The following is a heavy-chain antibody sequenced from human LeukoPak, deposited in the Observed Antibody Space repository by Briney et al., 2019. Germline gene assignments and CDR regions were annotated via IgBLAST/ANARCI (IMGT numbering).Heavy chain of an antibody. D-gene: IGHD1-26*01. V-gene: IGHV1-2*02. CDR1: GYTFTDYY. J-gene: IGHJ4*02. CDR3: TRALGSDY. Sequence: GSVKVSCKASGYTFTDYYMNWVRQAPGQGLEWMGWINPNSGGTNYAQKFQGRVTMTRDTSITTAYMELSSLRSDDTAMYYCTRALGSDYWGQGTLVTVSS. CDR2: INPNSGGT.